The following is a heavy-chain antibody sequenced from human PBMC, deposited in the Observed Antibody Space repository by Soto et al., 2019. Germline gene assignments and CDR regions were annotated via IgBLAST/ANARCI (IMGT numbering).Heavy chain of an antibody. J-gene: IGHJ4*02. V-gene: IGHV4-4*02. D-gene: IGHD2-21*01. CDR3: ANHDCWNFDS. CDR2: IYHGGSA. CDR1: GGSISSGKW. Sequence: QVHLQESGPGLVKPSGTLSLICDVSGGSISSGKWWSWVRQPPGKGLEWIGEIYHGGSASYNPSFRSPAVISVDQSKTPLYLTLNSVTPPATALYFCANHDCWNFDSLGQGILVTVSS.